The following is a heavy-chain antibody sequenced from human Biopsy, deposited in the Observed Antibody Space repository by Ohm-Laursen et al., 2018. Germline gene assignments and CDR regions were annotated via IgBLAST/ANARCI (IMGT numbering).Heavy chain of an antibody. J-gene: IGHJ4*02. V-gene: IGHV4-34*08. CDR2: INQAGTT. D-gene: IGHD2-15*01. Sequence: PGTLSLTCAIFGKTFSDYQWSWIRQPPGKGLEWIGQINQAGTTNYNPSLKSRASISADASKYEFSLRLTSVTAADTAVYLCGNEVHGRDYWGLGAQVTVSS. CDR3: GNEVHGRDY. CDR1: GKTFSDYQ.